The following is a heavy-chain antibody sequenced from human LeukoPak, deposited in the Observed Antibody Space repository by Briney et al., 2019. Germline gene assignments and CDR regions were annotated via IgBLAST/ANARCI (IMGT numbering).Heavy chain of an antibody. V-gene: IGHV4-4*07. CDR2: IYSSGST. J-gene: IGHJ6*03. D-gene: IGHD3-10*01. Sequence: PSETLSLTCTVSGGSISSHYWSWIRQPAGKGLERIGRIYSSGSTNYNPSLKSRVTMSVDTSKNLFSLNLSSVTAADTAVYYCARDFGRYYYYMDVWGKGTTVTISS. CDR1: GGSISSHY. CDR3: ARDFGRYYYYMDV.